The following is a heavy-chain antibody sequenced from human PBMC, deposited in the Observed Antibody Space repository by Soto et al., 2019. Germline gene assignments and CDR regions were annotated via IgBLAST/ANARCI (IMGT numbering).Heavy chain of an antibody. CDR3: ARGRAILWFGEGNWFDP. CDR2: IYHSGSI. CDR1: GYSISSGSS. Sequence: SETLSLTCAVSGYSISSGSSWGWIRQPPGRGLEWIGTIYHSGSIYYNPSLKSRVTISVDTSKNQFSLKLSSVTAADAAVYYCARGRAILWFGEGNWFDPWGQGTLVTVSS. J-gene: IGHJ5*02. V-gene: IGHV4-38-2*01. D-gene: IGHD3-10*01.